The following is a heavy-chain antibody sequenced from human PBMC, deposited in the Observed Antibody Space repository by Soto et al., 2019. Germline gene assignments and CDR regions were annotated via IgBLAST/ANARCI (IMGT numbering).Heavy chain of an antibody. CDR3: VKGTRGYIAGASAY. CDR2: INWKSNSK. J-gene: IGHJ4*02. Sequence: EVQLVESGGGLVQPGGSLRVSCAASGFTFEDYAMHWVRQAPGKGLEWVSSINWKSNSKGYADSVKGRFTISRDNAKNSLYLQMDSLRAEDTVLYYCVKGTRGYIAGASAYSGQGTLVTVSS. D-gene: IGHD6-13*01. V-gene: IGHV3-9*01. CDR1: GFTFEDYA.